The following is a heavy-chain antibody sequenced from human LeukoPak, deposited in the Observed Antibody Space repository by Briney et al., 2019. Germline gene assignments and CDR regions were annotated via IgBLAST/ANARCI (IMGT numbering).Heavy chain of an antibody. D-gene: IGHD3-22*01. CDR1: GGSISSYY. Sequence: SETLSLTCTVSGGSISSYYWGWIRQPPGKGLEWIGSIYYSGSTYYNPSLKSRVAISVDTSKNQFSLKLSSVTAADTAVYYCASIDYYDSSGYTYWGQGTLVTVSS. CDR3: ASIDYYDSSGYTY. CDR2: IYYSGST. V-gene: IGHV4-39*01. J-gene: IGHJ4*02.